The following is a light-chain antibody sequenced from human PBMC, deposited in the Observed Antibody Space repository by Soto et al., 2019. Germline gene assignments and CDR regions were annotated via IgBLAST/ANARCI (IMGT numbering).Light chain of an antibody. CDR2: GNS. Sequence: QSVLTQPPSVSWAPGQRVTISCTGSSSNIGAGYDVPWYQQLPGTAPKLLIYGNSNRPSGVPDRFSGSKSGTSASLAITGLQAEDEADYYCQSYDSSLSRVFGGGTNLTVL. V-gene: IGLV1-40*01. J-gene: IGLJ2*01. CDR3: QSYDSSLSRV. CDR1: SSNIGAGYD.